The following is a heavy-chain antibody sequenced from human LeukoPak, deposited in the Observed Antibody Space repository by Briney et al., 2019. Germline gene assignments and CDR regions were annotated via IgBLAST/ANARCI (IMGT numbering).Heavy chain of an antibody. J-gene: IGHJ6*03. CDR1: GITFSSYG. CDR3: AKNGDRGAYCTGGTCYPYFYMDV. Sequence: GGTPRLSCAASGITFSSYGMSWVRQAPGKGLEWVSSISSTGGTTYYADSVKGRFTISRDNSKNTLYLQMNSLRAEDTAIYYCAKNGDRGAYCTGGTCYPYFYMDVWGKGTTVTI. D-gene: IGHD2-15*01. V-gene: IGHV3-23*01. CDR2: ISSTGGTT.